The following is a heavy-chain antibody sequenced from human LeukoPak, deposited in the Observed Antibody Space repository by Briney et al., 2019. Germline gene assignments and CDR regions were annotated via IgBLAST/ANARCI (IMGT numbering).Heavy chain of an antibody. CDR1: GGSISSYY. CDR3: AGGDNFDY. J-gene: IGHJ4*02. Sequence: SETLSLTCTVSGGSISSYYWSWIRQPAGKGLEWIGRIYSTGSTNYNPSLKSRVTISVDMSKNQLSLRLTSVTAADTAVYYCAGGDNFDYWGQGTLVTVSS. CDR2: IYSTGST. V-gene: IGHV4-4*07.